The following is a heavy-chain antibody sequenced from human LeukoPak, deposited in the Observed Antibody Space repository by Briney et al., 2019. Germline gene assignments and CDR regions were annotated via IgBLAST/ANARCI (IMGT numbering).Heavy chain of an antibody. CDR3: AKATDYYDSSGYYHRPDY. CDR2: ISGSGGST. V-gene: IGHV3-23*01. Sequence: GGSLRLSCAASAFTFSSYAMSWVRQAPGKGLEWVSAISGSGGSTYYADSVKGRFTISRDNSKNTLYLQMNSLRAEDTAVYYCAKATDYYDSSGYYHRPDYWGQGTLVTVSS. CDR1: AFTFSSYA. D-gene: IGHD3-22*01. J-gene: IGHJ4*02.